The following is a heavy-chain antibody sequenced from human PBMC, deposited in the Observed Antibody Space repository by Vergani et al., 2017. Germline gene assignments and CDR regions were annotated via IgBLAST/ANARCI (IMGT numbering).Heavy chain of an antibody. J-gene: IGHJ4*02. CDR3: ARESCLGCSFYKPLFDY. Sequence: QVQLQESGPGLVKPSQTLSLTCTVSGGSINSHNYYWSWIRQPAGKGLEWIGRIHNSGSTNYNPSLKSRVTMSEDTSKNQFSLNLTSVTAADTAVYFCARESCLGCSFYKPLFDYWGQGILVTVSS. CDR2: IHNSGST. CDR1: GGSINSHNYY. D-gene: IGHD2-15*01. V-gene: IGHV4-61*02.